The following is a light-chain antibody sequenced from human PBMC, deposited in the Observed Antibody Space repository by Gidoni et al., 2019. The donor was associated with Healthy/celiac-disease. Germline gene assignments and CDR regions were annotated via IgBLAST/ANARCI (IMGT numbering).Light chain of an antibody. CDR2: AAS. CDR3: QQLNSYHPA. J-gene: IGKJ3*01. Sequence: DIQLTQSPSFLSASVGDRVTITCRASQGISSYLAWYQQKPGKAPKLLIYAASTLQSGVPSRFSGSGSGTEFTLTISSLQPEDFATYYCQQLNSYHPAFGSGTKVDIK. CDR1: QGISSY. V-gene: IGKV1-9*01.